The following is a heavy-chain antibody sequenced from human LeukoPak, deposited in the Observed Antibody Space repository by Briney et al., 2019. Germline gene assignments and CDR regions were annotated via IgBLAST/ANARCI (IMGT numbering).Heavy chain of an antibody. CDR2: ISGSGGST. J-gene: IGHJ4*02. V-gene: IGHV3-23*01. CDR3: ATYSSGYYYFDY. CDR1: GFTFSSYA. D-gene: IGHD3-22*01. Sequence: GGALRLSCAASGFTFSSYAMSWVRPAPGKGLEWVSAISGSGGSTYYADSVKGRFTISRDNSKNTLYLQMNSLRAEDTAVYYCATYSSGYYYFDYWGQGTLVTVSS.